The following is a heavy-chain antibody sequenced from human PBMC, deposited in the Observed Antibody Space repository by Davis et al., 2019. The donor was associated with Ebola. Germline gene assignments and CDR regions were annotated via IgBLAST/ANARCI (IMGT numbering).Heavy chain of an antibody. J-gene: IGHJ6*02. CDR1: GFTFSSYG. CDR3: ARVLRFRELLKHYYYYYGMDV. CDR2: IWYDGSNK. Sequence: GESLKISCAASGFTFSSYGMHWVRQAPGKGLEWVAVIWYDGSNKYYADSVKGRFTISRDNSKNTLYLQMNGLRAEDTAVYYCARVLRFRELLKHYYYYYGMDVWGQGTTVTVSS. D-gene: IGHD3-10*01. V-gene: IGHV3-33*01.